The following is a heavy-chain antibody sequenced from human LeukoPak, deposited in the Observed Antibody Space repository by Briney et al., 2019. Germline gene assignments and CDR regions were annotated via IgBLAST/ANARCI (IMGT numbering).Heavy chain of an antibody. J-gene: IGHJ4*02. V-gene: IGHV3-23*01. CDR3: ARVSRYYYGSGSEY. CDR2: ISGSGSGT. CDR1: GFTFSIYD. Sequence: GGSLRLSCAASGFTFSIYDMGWVRQAPGKGLEWVSFISGSGSGTYYADSVKGRFTISRDNSKNTLYLQMNSLRAEDTAVYYCARVSRYYYGSGSEYWGQGTLVTVSS. D-gene: IGHD3-10*01.